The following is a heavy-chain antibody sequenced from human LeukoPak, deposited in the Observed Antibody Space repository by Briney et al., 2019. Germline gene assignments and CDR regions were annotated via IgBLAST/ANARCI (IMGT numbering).Heavy chain of an antibody. V-gene: IGHV1-2*02. CDR3: ARESPYSSSWFDN. Sequence: ASVKVSCKASGYTLTDYYLHWVRQAPGQGLEWMGWINPKGGGTNYAQKFRGRVTMTTDTSITTAYMDLYTLRSEDTAVYYCARESPYSSSWFDNWGQGTLVTVSS. J-gene: IGHJ4*02. CDR1: GYTLTDYY. CDR2: INPKGGGT. D-gene: IGHD6-13*01.